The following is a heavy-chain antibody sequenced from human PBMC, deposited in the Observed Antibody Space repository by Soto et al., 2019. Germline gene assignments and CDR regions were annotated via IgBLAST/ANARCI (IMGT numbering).Heavy chain of an antibody. CDR2: LHNSGTT. CDR1: GGTISDFH. CDR3: ARYSYGYSFDY. J-gene: IGHJ4*02. V-gene: IGHV4-59*12. D-gene: IGHD5-18*01. Sequence: PSETLSLTCTVSGGTISDFHWSWIRQSPGKGLEWIGCLHNSGTTDYNPSLKSGVTISVDTSKNPFSLELTSVTAADTAAYYCARYSYGYSFDYWGQGTLVTVSS.